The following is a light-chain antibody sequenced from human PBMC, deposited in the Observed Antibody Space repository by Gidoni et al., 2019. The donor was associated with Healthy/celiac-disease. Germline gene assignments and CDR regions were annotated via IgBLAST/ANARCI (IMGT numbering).Light chain of an antibody. J-gene: IGKJ4*01. CDR3: QHYNNWPS. V-gene: IGKV3-15*01. CDR1: QSVSSN. Sequence: EIVMTQSPATLSVSPGERATLSCRASQSVSSNLAWYQQKPGQAPRLLIYGASTRATGIPARFSGSGSGTEFTLTISSLPSEDFAFYYCQHYNNWPSFGGGTKVEIK. CDR2: GAS.